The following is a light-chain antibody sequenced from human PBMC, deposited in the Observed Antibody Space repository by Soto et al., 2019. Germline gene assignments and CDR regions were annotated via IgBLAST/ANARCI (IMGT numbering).Light chain of an antibody. Sequence: DIQMTQSPSTLSASVGDRVTITCRASQSISSWLAWYQQKPGKAPKLLIYDASRLESGVPSRCSGSGSGTEFTLTISSLQPDDFATYYCQQYNSYSWTFGQGTKVEIK. CDR1: QSISSW. CDR3: QQYNSYSWT. CDR2: DAS. V-gene: IGKV1-5*01. J-gene: IGKJ1*01.